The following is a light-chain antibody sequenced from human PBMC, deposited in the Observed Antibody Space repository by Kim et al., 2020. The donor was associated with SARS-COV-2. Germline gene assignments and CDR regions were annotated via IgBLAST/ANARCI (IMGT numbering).Light chain of an antibody. CDR3: QKYDSYPYT. J-gene: IGKJ2*01. CDR2: KAS. V-gene: IGKV1-5*03. Sequence: DIQMTQSPSTLSASVGDRVTITCRASQSINIWLAWYQQKPGKAPKLLIFKASSLESGVPSRFSGSGSGTEFTLTINTLQPDDFASYYCQKYDSYPYTFGPGTKLEI. CDR1: QSINIW.